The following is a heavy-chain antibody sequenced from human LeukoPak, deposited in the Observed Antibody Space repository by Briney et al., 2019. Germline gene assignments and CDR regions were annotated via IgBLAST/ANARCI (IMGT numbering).Heavy chain of an antibody. J-gene: IGHJ4*02. CDR1: EFILSSYA. V-gene: IGHV3-23*01. D-gene: IGHD3-22*01. CDR3: AKVPVHYYDSSGYFDY. Sequence: GGSLRLSCEASEFILSSYAMSWVRQAPGKGLEWVSSISGNGAHPYYADSVRGRFTISRDFSRNAVYLQMSSLRVEDTAVYYCAKVPVHYYDSSGYFDYWGQGTLVTVSS. CDR2: ISGNGAHP.